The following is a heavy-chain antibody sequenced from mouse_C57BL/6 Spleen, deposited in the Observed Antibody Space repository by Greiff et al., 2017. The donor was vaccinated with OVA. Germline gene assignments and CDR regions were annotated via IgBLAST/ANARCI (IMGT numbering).Heavy chain of an antibody. Sequence: VQVQQSGPELVKPGASVKISCKASGYAFSSSWMNWVKQRPGKGLEWIGRIYPGDGDTNYNGKFKGKSTLTADKSSSTAYMQLSSLTSEDSAVYFCAVYGNYDYWGQGTTLTVSS. CDR3: AVYGNYDY. J-gene: IGHJ2*01. CDR2: IYPGDGDT. CDR1: GYAFSSSW. D-gene: IGHD2-1*01. V-gene: IGHV1-82*01.